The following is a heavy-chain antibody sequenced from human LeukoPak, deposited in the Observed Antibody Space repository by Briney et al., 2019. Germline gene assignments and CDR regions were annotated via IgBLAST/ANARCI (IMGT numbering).Heavy chain of an antibody. CDR3: ARGGSSSLIWLDP. CDR2: IYYSGST. V-gene: IGHV4-59*01. CDR1: GGSNNSEY. Sequence: PSETLSLTCTVSGGSNNSEYCSWVRQPPGKGLEWIGYIYYSGSTNYNPSLKSRVTISVDTSKNQFSLKLSSVTAADTAVYYCARGGSSSLIWLDPWRQRTQVTVSS. J-gene: IGHJ5*02. D-gene: IGHD6-13*01.